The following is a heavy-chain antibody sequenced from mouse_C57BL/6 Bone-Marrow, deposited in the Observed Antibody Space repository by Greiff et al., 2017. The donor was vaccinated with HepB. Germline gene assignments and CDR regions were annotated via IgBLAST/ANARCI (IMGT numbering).Heavy chain of an antibody. CDR3: ARRSRLGAWFAY. J-gene: IGHJ3*01. V-gene: IGHV1-80*01. D-gene: IGHD4-1*01. CDR1: GYAFSSYW. Sequence: VQLQQSGAELVKPGASVKISCKASGYAFSSYWMNWVKQRPGKGLEWIGQIYPGDGDTNYNGKFKGKATLTADKSSCTAYMQLSSLTSEDSAVYFCARRSRLGAWFAYWGQGTLVTVAA. CDR2: IYPGDGDT.